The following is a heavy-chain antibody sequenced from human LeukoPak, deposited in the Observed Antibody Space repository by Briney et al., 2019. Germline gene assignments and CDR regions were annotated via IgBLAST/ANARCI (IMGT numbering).Heavy chain of an antibody. V-gene: IGHV4-34*01. CDR2: IYYSGST. J-gene: IGHJ4*02. Sequence: SETLSLTCAVYGGSFGGYYWGWIRQPPGKGLEWIGSIYYSGSTYYNPSLKSRVTMSVDTSKNQFSLKLSSVTAADTAVYYCARDLIAARIFDYWGQGTLVTVSS. D-gene: IGHD6-6*01. CDR3: ARDLIAARIFDY. CDR1: GGSFGGYY.